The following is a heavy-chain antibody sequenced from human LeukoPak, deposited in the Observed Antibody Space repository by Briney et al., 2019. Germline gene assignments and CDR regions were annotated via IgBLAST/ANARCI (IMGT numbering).Heavy chain of an antibody. V-gene: IGHV1-8*02. D-gene: IGHD3-9*01. J-gene: IGHJ4*02. Sequence: GASVKVSCKASGYTFTSYGISWVRQAPGQGLEWMGWMNPNSGNTGYAQKFQGRVTMTRDTSISTAYMELSRLRSDDTAVYYCATPAGNLRYLSPVYWGQGTLVTVSS. CDR3: ATPAGNLRYLSPVY. CDR1: GYTFTSYG. CDR2: MNPNSGNT.